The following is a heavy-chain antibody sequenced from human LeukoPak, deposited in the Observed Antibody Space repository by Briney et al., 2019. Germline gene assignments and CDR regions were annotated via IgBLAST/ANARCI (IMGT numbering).Heavy chain of an antibody. CDR3: TRAEPRGSSWGDY. V-gene: IGHV3-49*03. Sequence: GGSLRLSCTASGFTFGDYAMSWFRQAPGKGLEWVGFIRSKAYGGTTEYAASVKGRFTISRDDSKSIAYLQMNSLKTEDTAVYYCTRAEPRGSSWGDYWGQGTLVTVSS. D-gene: IGHD6-13*01. CDR1: GFTFGDYA. CDR2: IRSKAYGGTT. J-gene: IGHJ4*02.